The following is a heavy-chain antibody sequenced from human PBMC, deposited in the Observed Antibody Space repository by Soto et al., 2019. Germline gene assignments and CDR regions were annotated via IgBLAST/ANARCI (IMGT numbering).Heavy chain of an antibody. CDR3: ASNRGYYVTDY. J-gene: IGHJ4*02. V-gene: IGHV4-59*08. D-gene: IGHD1-26*01. CDR2: MFYGGTA. Sequence: SETLSLTCNVSGASITSHYWTWIRQSPGKGLEWIGYMFYGGTANYNPSLRGRVIISLDTSKNQFSLKLSSVTAADTSVDYCASNRGYYVTDYWGQGTLVTVSS. CDR1: GASITSHY.